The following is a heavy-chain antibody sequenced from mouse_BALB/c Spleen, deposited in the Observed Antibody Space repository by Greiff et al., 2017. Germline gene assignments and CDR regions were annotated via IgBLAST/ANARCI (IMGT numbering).Heavy chain of an antibody. D-gene: IGHD2-4*01. J-gene: IGHJ2*01. CDR1: GYTFTSYY. V-gene: IGHV1S81*02. CDR2: INPSNGGT. Sequence: VKLQESGAELVKPGASVKLSCKASGYTFTSYYMYWVKQRPGQGLEWIGEINPSNGGTNFNEKFKSKATLTVDKSSSTAYMQLSSLTSEDSAVYYCTRGLRRGGFDYWGQGTTLTVSS. CDR3: TRGLRRGGFDY.